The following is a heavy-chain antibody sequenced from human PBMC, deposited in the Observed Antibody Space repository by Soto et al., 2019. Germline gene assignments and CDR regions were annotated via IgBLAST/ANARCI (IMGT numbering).Heavy chain of an antibody. CDR2: IYYSGST. Sequence: SETLSLTCTVSGGSISSSSYYWSWIRQPPGKGLEWIGSIYYSGSTYYNPSLKSRVTISVDTSKNQFSLKLSSVTAADTAVYYCARTQYSSGWYGGFDYWGQGTLVTVSS. CDR1: GGSISSSSYY. V-gene: IGHV4-39*01. CDR3: ARTQYSSGWYGGFDY. D-gene: IGHD6-19*01. J-gene: IGHJ4*02.